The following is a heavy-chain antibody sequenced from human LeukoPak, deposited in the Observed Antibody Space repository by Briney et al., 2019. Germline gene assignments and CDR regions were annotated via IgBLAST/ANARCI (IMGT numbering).Heavy chain of an antibody. J-gene: IGHJ4*02. CDR1: GFTFSSYG. V-gene: IGHV3-30*03. D-gene: IGHD5-18*01. CDR3: ARYLSGIAGYTYGRGIDY. Sequence: PGRSLRLSCAASGFTFSSYGMHWVRQAPGKGLEWVAVISYDGSNKYYADSVKGRFTISRDNSKNTLYLQMNSLRAEDTAVYYCARYLSGIAGYTYGRGIDYWGQGTLVTVSS. CDR2: ISYDGSNK.